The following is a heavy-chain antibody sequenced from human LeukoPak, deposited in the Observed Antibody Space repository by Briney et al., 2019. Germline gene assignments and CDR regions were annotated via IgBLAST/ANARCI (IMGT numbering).Heavy chain of an antibody. J-gene: IGHJ6*02. Sequence: GGSLRLSCAASGFTFSSYAMSWVRQAPGKGLEWVSGISSSGGSTYYADSVKGRFTISRDNSKHTLFLQMSSLRAEDTAVYYCAKGSPSDLGAGESYYYGMGVWGQGTTVTVSS. CDR2: ISSSGGST. V-gene: IGHV3-23*01. CDR3: AKGSPSDLGAGESYYYGMGV. D-gene: IGHD3-10*01. CDR1: GFTFSSYA.